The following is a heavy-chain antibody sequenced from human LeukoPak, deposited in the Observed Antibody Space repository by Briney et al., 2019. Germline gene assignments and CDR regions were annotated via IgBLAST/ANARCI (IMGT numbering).Heavy chain of an antibody. CDR2: ISAYNGNT. CDR1: GYTFTSYG. D-gene: IGHD6-13*01. J-gene: IGHJ5*02. Sequence: GASVKVSCKASGYTFTSYGISWVRQAPGQGLEWMGWISAYNGNTNYAQKLQGRVTMTTDTSTSTAYMELSRLRSDDTAVYYCARGMGQQLSDNWFDPWGQGTLVTVSS. V-gene: IGHV1-18*01. CDR3: ARGMGQQLSDNWFDP.